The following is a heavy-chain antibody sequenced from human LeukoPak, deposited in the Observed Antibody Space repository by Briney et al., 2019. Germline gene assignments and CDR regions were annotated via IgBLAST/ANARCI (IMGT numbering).Heavy chain of an antibody. CDR2: IYTSGST. CDR3: AREPRQQLFWYYYYYMDV. J-gene: IGHJ6*03. CDR1: GGSISSYY. D-gene: IGHD6-13*01. Sequence: PSETLSLTCTVSGGSISSYYWSWIRQSAGKGLEWIGRIYTSGSTNYNPSLKSRVTMSVDTSKNQFSLKLSSVTAADTAVYYCAREPRQQLFWYYYYYMDVWGKGTTVTVSS. V-gene: IGHV4-4*07.